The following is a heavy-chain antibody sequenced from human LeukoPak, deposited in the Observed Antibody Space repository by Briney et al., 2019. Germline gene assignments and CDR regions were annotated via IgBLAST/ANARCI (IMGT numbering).Heavy chain of an antibody. J-gene: IGHJ4*02. Sequence: PSETLSLTCTVSGGSISSSSYYWGWIRQPPGKGLEWIGSIYYSGSTYYNPSLKSRVTISVDTSKNQFSLKLSSVTAADTAVYYCAILSSGYYLFDYWGQGTLVTVSS. CDR3: AILSSGYYLFDY. V-gene: IGHV4-39*01. CDR1: GGSISSSSYY. D-gene: IGHD3-22*01. CDR2: IYYSGST.